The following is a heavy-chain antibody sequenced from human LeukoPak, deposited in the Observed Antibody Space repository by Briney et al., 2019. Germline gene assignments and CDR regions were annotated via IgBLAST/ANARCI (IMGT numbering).Heavy chain of an antibody. J-gene: IGHJ3*02. CDR1: GFTFDDYG. Sequence: GGSLRLSCAASGFTFDDYGMSWVRQAPGKGLEWVSGINWNGGSTVYADSVKGRFTISRDNAKNSLYLQMNSLRAEDTALYYCARSTTVTTGPHAFDIWGQGTMVTVSS. CDR2: INWNGGST. D-gene: IGHD4-17*01. V-gene: IGHV3-20*04. CDR3: ARSTTVTTGPHAFDI.